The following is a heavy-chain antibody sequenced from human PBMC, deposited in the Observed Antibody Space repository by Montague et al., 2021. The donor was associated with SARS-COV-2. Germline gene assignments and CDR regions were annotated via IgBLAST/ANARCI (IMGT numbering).Heavy chain of an antibody. D-gene: IGHD4-17*01. CDR1: GFTFSSYS. J-gene: IGHJ4*02. V-gene: IGHV3-21*01. Sequence: SLRPSCAASGFTFSSYSMNWVRQAPGKGLEWVSSISSSSSYIYYADSVKGRSTISRDNAKNSLYLQMNSLRAEDTAVYYCARTLTTVTSDYFDYWGQGTLVTVSS. CDR2: ISSSSSYI. CDR3: ARTLTTVTSDYFDY.